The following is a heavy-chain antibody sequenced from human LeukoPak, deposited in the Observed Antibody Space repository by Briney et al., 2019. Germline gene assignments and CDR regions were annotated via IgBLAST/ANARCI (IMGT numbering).Heavy chain of an antibody. CDR1: GGSISSGDYY. Sequence: PSQTLSLTCTVSGGSISSGDYYWSWIRQPPGKGLEWIGYINYSGSTFHYNPSLKSRVTISVDTSKNQFSLRLNSVTVADSAVYYCASTNRSSARCYGANWFDPWGQGTLVTVSS. V-gene: IGHV4-30-4*01. D-gene: IGHD2-2*01. CDR2: INYSGST. J-gene: IGHJ5*02. CDR3: ASTNRSSARCYGANWFDP.